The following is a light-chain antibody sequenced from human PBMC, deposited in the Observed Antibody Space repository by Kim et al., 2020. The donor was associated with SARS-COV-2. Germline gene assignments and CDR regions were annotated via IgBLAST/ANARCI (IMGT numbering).Light chain of an antibody. CDR2: DVS. CDR3: CSYAGSYV. Sequence: SPGRPGTLSSTGTSSDVGGYNYVSWYQQHPGKAPTLMIYDVSKRPSGVPDRFSGSKSGNTASLTISGLQAEDEADYYCCSYAGSYVFGTGTKVTVL. V-gene: IGLV2-11*01. CDR1: SSDVGGYNY. J-gene: IGLJ1*01.